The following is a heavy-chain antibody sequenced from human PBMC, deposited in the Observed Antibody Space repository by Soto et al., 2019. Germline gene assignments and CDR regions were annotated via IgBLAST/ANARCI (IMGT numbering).Heavy chain of an antibody. D-gene: IGHD4-17*01. Sequence: PSETLSLTCTVSGGSISSYYWIWIRQPPGKGLEWIGYIYYSWSTNYNPSLKSRVTISVDTSKNQFSLKLSSVTAADTAVYYCARDLHPSVRGGYGMDVWGQGTTVTVSS. CDR1: GGSISSYY. J-gene: IGHJ6*02. CDR2: IYYSWST. V-gene: IGHV4-59*01. CDR3: ARDLHPSVRGGYGMDV.